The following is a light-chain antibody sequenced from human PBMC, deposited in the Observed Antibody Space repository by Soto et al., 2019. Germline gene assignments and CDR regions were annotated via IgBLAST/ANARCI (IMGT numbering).Light chain of an antibody. V-gene: IGKV1-9*01. CDR2: TIS. CDR1: QDIKRF. CDR3: QQVNTYPVT. J-gene: IGKJ4*01. Sequence: DVQLTQSPSFLSASVGYRLTITCRASQDIKRFLAWDQQKPGKAPKLLIYTISTLQSGVPSRFSGSGSGTEFTLAISRLQPDDFANYYCQQVNTYPVTFGGGTKVEI.